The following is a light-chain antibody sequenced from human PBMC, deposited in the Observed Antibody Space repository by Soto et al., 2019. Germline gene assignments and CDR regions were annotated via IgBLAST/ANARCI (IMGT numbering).Light chain of an antibody. CDR1: QSISNW. CDR3: QQSYSTPKT. CDR2: AAS. Sequence: DIQMTQSPSTRSAWVGDRVSSRCRASQSISNWLAWYQQKPGKAPKLLIYAASSLQSGVPSRFSGSGSGTDFTITISSLQTEDFANYYCQQSYSTPKTCGQGTKVDIK. V-gene: IGKV1-39*01. J-gene: IGKJ1*01.